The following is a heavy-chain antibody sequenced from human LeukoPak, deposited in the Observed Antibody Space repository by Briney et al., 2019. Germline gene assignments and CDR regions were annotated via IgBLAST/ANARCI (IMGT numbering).Heavy chain of an antibody. J-gene: IGHJ4*02. Sequence: SGTLSLTCAVSGGSISSSNWWSWVRQPPGKGLEWIGEIYHSGSTNYNPSLKSRVTISVDKSKNQFSLKLSSVTAADTAVYYCARVGGVVRRYYFDYWGQGTLVTVSS. CDR3: ARVGGVVRRYYFDY. D-gene: IGHD2-15*01. CDR1: GGSISSSNW. CDR2: IYHSGST. V-gene: IGHV4-4*02.